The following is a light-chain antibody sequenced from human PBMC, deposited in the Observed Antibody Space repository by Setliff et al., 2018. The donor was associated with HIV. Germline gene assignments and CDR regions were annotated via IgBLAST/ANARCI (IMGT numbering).Light chain of an antibody. V-gene: IGLV2-14*01. CDR1: ISDIGSYDY. CDR3: MSFTTSRTRV. J-gene: IGLJ3*02. CDR2: EVS. Sequence: QSVLTQPASVSGSPGQSITISCIGSISDIGSYDYVSWYQLHPGEVPRLLIYEVSHRPSEISHRFSASKSGNTASLTISGLQTEDEADYYYMSFTTSRTRVFGGGTKVTVL.